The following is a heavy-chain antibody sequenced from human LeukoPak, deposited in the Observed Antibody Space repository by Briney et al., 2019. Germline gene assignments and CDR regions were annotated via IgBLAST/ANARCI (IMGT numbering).Heavy chain of an antibody. V-gene: IGHV4-34*01. CDR2: INHSGST. CDR1: GGSFSGYY. Sequence: SETLSLTCAVYGGSFSGYYWSWIRQPPGKGLEWIGEINHSGSTNYNPSLKRRVTISVDTSKNQFSLKLSSVTAADTAVYYCARGLIAAAGIGYWGQGTLVTVSS. CDR3: ARGLIAAAGIGY. J-gene: IGHJ4*02. D-gene: IGHD6-13*01.